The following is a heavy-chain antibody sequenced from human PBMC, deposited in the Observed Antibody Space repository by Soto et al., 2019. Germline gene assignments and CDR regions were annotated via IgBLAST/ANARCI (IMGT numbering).Heavy chain of an antibody. CDR2: IYHSGST. Sequence: PSETLSLTCAVSCGSISSSNWWSWVRQPPGKGLEWIGEIYHSGSTNYNPSLKSRVTISVDKSKNQFSLKLSSVTAADTAVYYCARCSTIAVADNWFDPWGQGTLVTVSS. V-gene: IGHV4-4*02. D-gene: IGHD6-19*01. J-gene: IGHJ5*02. CDR3: ARCSTIAVADNWFDP. CDR1: CGSISSSNW.